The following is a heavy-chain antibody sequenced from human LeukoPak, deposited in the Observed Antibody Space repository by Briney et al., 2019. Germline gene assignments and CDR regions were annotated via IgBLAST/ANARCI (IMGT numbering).Heavy chain of an antibody. CDR3: ARGDVDTAMVTRRFRIWFGESPYGMDV. Sequence: PGGSLRLSCAASGFTFSDYYMSWIRQAPGKGLEWVSYISRSGSTIYYADSVKGRFTISRDNAKNSLYLQMNSLRAEDTAVYYCARGDVDTAMVTRRFRIWFGESPYGMDVWGQGTTVTVSS. J-gene: IGHJ6*02. CDR2: ISRSGSTI. V-gene: IGHV3-11*01. D-gene: IGHD5-18*01. CDR1: GFTFSDYY.